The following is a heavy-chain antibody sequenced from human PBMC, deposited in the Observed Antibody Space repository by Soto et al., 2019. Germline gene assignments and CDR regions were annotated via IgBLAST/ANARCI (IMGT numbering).Heavy chain of an antibody. J-gene: IGHJ4*02. D-gene: IGHD3-10*01. CDR1: GFTFDDYA. V-gene: IGHV3-9*01. Sequence: SLRLSCAASGFTFDDYAMHWVRQAPGKGLEWVSGISWNSGSIGYADSVKSRFTISRDNAKNSLYLQMNSLRAEDTALYYCAKDIDGSGSYYIDYWGQGTLVTVSS. CDR2: ISWNSGSI. CDR3: AKDIDGSGSYYIDY.